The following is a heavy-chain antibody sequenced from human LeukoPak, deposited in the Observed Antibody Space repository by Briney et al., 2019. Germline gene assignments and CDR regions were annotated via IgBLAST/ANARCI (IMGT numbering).Heavy chain of an antibody. CDR2: IYNSANT. CDR3: ARHSRSAYTGYENAFDI. J-gene: IGHJ3*02. D-gene: IGHD5-12*01. V-gene: IGHV4-39*01. Sequence: SETLSLTCTVPGDSISSSSYCWDWIRQPPGKGLEWIGNIYNSANTHYNPSLKTRITMSVDTSKNQFSLKLNSVTAADTGIYYCARHSRSAYTGYENAFDIWGQGTMVTVSS. CDR1: GDSISSSSYC.